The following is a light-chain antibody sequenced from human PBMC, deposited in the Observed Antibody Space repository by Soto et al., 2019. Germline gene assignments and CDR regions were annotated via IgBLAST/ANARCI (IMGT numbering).Light chain of an antibody. CDR3: PSYDSTLSAPI. V-gene: IGLV1-40*01. Sequence: QSALTQPPSVSGATGQRVTISCTGSRSNIGAGYDVHWYQHFPGTSPKLIIHANTDRPSGVPDRFSGSKSGTSASLAIAGLQAEDESDYYCPSYDSTLSAPIFGGGTKLTVL. J-gene: IGLJ2*01. CDR2: ANT. CDR1: RSNIGAGYD.